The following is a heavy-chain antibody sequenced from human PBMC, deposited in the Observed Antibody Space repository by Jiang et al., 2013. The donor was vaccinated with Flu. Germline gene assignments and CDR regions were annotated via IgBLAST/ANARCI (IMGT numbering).Heavy chain of an antibody. D-gene: IGHD1-26*01. Sequence: VQLVESGAEVKKPGASVKVSCKASGYTFTGYYMHWVRQAPGQGLEWMGWINPNSGGTNYAQKFQGRVTMTRDTSISTAYMELSRLRSDDTAVYYCARDLVRRVGATTTGPGYWGQGTLVTVSS. CDR2: INPNSGGT. J-gene: IGHJ4*02. V-gene: IGHV1-2*02. CDR3: ARDLVRRVGATTTGPGY. CDR1: GYTFTGYY.